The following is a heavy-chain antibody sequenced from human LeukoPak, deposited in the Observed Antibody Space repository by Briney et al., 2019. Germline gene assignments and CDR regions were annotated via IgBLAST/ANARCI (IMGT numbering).Heavy chain of an antibody. V-gene: IGHV4-59*01. CDR3: AREGGSQGGFDP. CDR2: IYYSGST. D-gene: IGHD1-26*01. Sequence: PSETLSLTCAVSGGSISSYYRSWIRQPPGKGLEWIGYIYYSGSTNYNPSLKSRVTISVDTSKNQFSLKLSSVTAADTAVYYCAREGGSQGGFDPWGQGTLVTVSS. CDR1: GGSISSYY. J-gene: IGHJ5*02.